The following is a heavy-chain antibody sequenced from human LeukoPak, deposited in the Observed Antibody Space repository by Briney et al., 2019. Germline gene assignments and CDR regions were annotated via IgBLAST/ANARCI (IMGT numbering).Heavy chain of an antibody. CDR2: INAGNGNT. J-gene: IGHJ4*02. Sequence: GAPVKVSCKASGYTFTSYAMHWVRQAPGQRLEWMGWINAGNGNTKYSQKFQGRVTITRDTSASTAYMELSSLRSEDTAVYYCARQPKYRLLWPTYFDYWGQGTLVTVSS. D-gene: IGHD2-2*01. CDR1: GYTFTSYA. CDR3: ARQPKYRLLWPTYFDY. V-gene: IGHV1-3*01.